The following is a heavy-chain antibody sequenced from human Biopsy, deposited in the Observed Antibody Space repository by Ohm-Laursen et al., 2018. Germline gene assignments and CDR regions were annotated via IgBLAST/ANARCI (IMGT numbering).Heavy chain of an antibody. CDR2: INTSGGST. D-gene: IGHD4-17*01. CDR1: GFTYTNYA. Sequence: SLRLSCSAFGFTYTNYAMSWVRQAPGKGLEWVSVINTSGGSTHYAVSVKGRFTISRDNSKNTLYLRMNSLRAEDTAVYYCAKPADSYGSEFYFDYWGQGALVTVSS. J-gene: IGHJ4*02. CDR3: AKPADSYGSEFYFDY. V-gene: IGHV3-23*01.